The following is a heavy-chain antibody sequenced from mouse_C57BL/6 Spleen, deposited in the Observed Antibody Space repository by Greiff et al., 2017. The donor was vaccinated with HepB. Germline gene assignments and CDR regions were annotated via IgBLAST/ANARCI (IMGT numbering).Heavy chain of an antibody. D-gene: IGHD2-4*01. CDR1: GYTFTSYW. Sequence: QVQLQQPGAELVMPGASVKLSCKASGYTFTSYWMHWVKQRPGQGLEWIGEIDPSDSYTNYNQKFKGKSTLTVDKSSSTAYMQLSSLTSEDSAVYYCARVTYYYDYDKGFDYRGQGTTLTVSS. V-gene: IGHV1-69*01. CDR3: ARVTYYYDYDKGFDY. J-gene: IGHJ2*01. CDR2: IDPSDSYT.